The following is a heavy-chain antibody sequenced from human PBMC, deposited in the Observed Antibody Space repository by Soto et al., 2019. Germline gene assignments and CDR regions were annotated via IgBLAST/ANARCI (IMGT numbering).Heavy chain of an antibody. V-gene: IGHV3-7*01. Sequence: EVQLVESGGGLVQPGGSLRLSCAASGFAFSTYWVSWVRQAPGKGLEWVANINQDGSERYYVDSVRGRFTISRDNAKNSLYLQMNSLRAEDTAVYYCARCDRPFPGTEGYWGQGTLVTVSS. D-gene: IGHD3-10*01. CDR1: GFAFSTYW. CDR2: INQDGSER. J-gene: IGHJ4*02. CDR3: ARCDRPFPGTEGY.